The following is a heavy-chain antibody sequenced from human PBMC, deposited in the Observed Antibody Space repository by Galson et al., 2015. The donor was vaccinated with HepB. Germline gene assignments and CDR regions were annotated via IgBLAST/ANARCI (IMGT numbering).Heavy chain of an antibody. CDR2: IYYSGTT. CDR1: GGSISSGGYY. V-gene: IGHV4-31*03. D-gene: IGHD6-19*01. Sequence: SLTCTVSGGSISSGGYYWSWIRQHPGKGLEWIGYIYYSGTTYYNPSLKSRVTILLDTSQNQFSLKLSSVTAADTAVYYCARDTAAVAGTYDYYGMDVWGQGTTVTVSS. CDR3: ARDTAAVAGTYDYYGMDV. J-gene: IGHJ6*02.